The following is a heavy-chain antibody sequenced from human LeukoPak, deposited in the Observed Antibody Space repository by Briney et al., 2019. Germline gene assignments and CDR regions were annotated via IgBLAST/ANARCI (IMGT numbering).Heavy chain of an antibody. J-gene: IGHJ4*02. Sequence: GGSLRLSCAAPGFTFSSNWMSWVRQVPGRGLEWVANIKPDGSEKYYVDSVKGRFTVSRDNAKNSLDLQMNSLRAEDTAVYYCARDYNWGQGTLVTVSS. CDR1: GFTFSSNW. D-gene: IGHD3-10*01. CDR3: ARDYN. CDR2: IKPDGSEK. V-gene: IGHV3-7*04.